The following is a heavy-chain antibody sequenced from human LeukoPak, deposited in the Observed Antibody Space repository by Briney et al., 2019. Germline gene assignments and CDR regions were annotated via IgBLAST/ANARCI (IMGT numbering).Heavy chain of an antibody. Sequence: PGGSLRLSCAASGFTFSSYSMNWVRQAPGKGLEWVSSISSSSSYIYYADSVKGRFTISRDNAKNSLYLQMNSLRAEDTAVYYCARDTPGYCSGGSCPDWFDPWGQGTLVTVSS. D-gene: IGHD2-15*01. J-gene: IGHJ5*02. CDR3: ARDTPGYCSGGSCPDWFDP. CDR1: GFTFSSYS. V-gene: IGHV3-21*01. CDR2: ISSSSSYI.